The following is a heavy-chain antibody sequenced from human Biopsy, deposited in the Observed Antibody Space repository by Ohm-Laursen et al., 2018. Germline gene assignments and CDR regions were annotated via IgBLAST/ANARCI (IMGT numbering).Heavy chain of an antibody. V-gene: IGHV1-69*06. CDR3: ARFPLGAYDDSGSYRAVEHWYFDL. CDR1: GGTFTNHA. CDR2: SIPLFNTA. D-gene: IGHD3-22*01. Sequence: SSVKVSCKASGGTFTNHAVGWVRQAPGQGLEWVGSSIPLFNTANYADKFRGRVTLTADKSTTTAYMELGSLRSEDTAIYYCARFPLGAYDDSGSYRAVEHWYFDLWGRGTLVTVSS. J-gene: IGHJ2*01.